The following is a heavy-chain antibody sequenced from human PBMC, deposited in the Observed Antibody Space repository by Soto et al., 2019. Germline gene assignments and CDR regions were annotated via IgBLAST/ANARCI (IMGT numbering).Heavy chain of an antibody. V-gene: IGHV3-30*03. J-gene: IGHJ4*02. CDR2: ISYDGSNK. CDR1: GFTFSISS. Sequence: GGSLRLSCAASGFTFSISSMNWVRQAPGKGLEWVAVISYDGSNKYYADSVKGRFTISRDNSKNTLYLQMNSLRAEDTAVYYCAREFLTASSGYSPYFDYWGQGTLVTVSS. CDR3: AREFLTASSGYSPYFDY. D-gene: IGHD3-22*01.